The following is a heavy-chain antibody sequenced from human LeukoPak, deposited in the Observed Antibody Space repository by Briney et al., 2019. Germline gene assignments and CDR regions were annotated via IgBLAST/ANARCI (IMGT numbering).Heavy chain of an antibody. J-gene: IGHJ6*03. V-gene: IGHV3-23*01. D-gene: IGHD2-2*01. CDR2: ISGSGGST. CDR3: AKDPFTASRHSYYYMDV. CDR1: GFTFSSYA. Sequence: GGSLRLSCAASGFTFSSYAMSWVRQAPGKGLEWVSAISGSGGSTYYADSVKGRFTISRDNSKNTLYLQMNSLRAEDTAVYYCAKDPFTASRHSYYYMDVWGKGTTVTISS.